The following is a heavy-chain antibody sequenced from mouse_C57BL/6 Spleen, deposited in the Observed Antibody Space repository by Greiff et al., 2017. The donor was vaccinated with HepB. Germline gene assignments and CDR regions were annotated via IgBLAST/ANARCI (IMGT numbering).Heavy chain of an antibody. CDR2: IHPNSGST. CDR1: GYTFTSYW. V-gene: IGHV1-64*01. CDR3: ARYPYYYGSSYVYYFDY. Sequence: QVQLQQPGAELVKPGASVKLSCKASGYTFTSYWMHWVKQRPGQGLEWIGMIHPNSGSTNYNEKFKSKATLTVDKSSSTAYMQLSSLTSEDSAVYYCARYPYYYGSSYVYYFDYWGQGTTLTVSS. J-gene: IGHJ2*01. D-gene: IGHD1-1*01.